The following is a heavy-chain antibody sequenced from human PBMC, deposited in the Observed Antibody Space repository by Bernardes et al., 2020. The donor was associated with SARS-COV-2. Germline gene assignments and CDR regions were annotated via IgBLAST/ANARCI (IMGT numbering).Heavy chain of an antibody. J-gene: IGHJ6*02. CDR3: ARGGCSSTSCYESRGQNYYYYGMDV. V-gene: IGHV4-34*01. D-gene: IGHD2-2*01. Sequence: SETLSLTCAVYGGSFSGYYWSWIRQPPGKGLEWIGEINHSGSTNYNPSLKSRVTISVDTSKNQFSLKLSSVTAADTAVYYCARGGCSSTSCYESRGQNYYYYGMDVWGQGTTVTVSS. CDR2: INHSGST. CDR1: GGSFSGYY.